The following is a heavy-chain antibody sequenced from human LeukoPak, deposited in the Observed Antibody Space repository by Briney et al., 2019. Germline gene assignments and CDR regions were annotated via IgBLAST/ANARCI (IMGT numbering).Heavy chain of an antibody. V-gene: IGHV3-7*01. CDR2: IKQDGSEK. J-gene: IGHJ4*02. CDR3: ARERQNKDFWSGGDY. D-gene: IGHD3-3*01. Sequence: GGSLRLSCAASGFTFSSYWMSWVRQAPGKGLEWVANIKQDGSEKYYVDSVKGRFTISRDNAKNSLYLQMSSLRAEDTAVYYCARERQNKDFWSGGDYWGQGALVTVSS. CDR1: GFTFSSYW.